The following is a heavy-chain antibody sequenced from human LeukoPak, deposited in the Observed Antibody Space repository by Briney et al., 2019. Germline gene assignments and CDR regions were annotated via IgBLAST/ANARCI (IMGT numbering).Heavy chain of an antibody. J-gene: IGHJ6*03. CDR2: INHSGST. CDR1: GGSFSGYY. CDR3: ARGSRNRYYYYYMDV. V-gene: IGHV4-34*01. Sequence: SETLSLTCAVYGGSFSGYYWSWIRQPPGKGLEWIGEINHSGSTNYNPSLKSRVTISVDTSKNQFSLKLSSVTAADTAVYYCARGSRNRYYYYYMDVWGKGTTVTVSS.